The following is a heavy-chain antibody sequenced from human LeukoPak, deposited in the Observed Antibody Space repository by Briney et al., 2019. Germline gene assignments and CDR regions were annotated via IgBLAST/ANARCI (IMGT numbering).Heavy chain of an antibody. CDR1: GYTINTYG. CDR2: ISPYNGDT. CDR3: ARDKAFLGYYDTSGYFQQWFDS. V-gene: IGHV1-18*04. D-gene: IGHD3-22*01. Sequence: ASVKVSCKASGYTINTYGITWVRQAPGQGLEWMGWISPYNGDTHYAQKFQDRVTMTTDTSTSTAYMDLRSLGFDDTAVYYCARDKAFLGYYDTSGYFQQWFDSWGQGTLVTVSS. J-gene: IGHJ5*01.